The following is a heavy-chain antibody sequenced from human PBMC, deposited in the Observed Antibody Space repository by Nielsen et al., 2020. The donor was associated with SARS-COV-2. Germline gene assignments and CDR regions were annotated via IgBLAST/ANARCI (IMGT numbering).Heavy chain of an antibody. V-gene: IGHV3-64*01. CDR2: ISSNGGST. J-gene: IGHJ4*02. CDR1: GFTFSSYA. D-gene: IGHD3-10*01. Sequence: GGSLRLSCAASGFTFSSYAMHWVRQAPGKGLEYVSAISSNGGSTYYANSVKGRFTISRDNSKNTLYLQMGSLRAEDMAVYYCARRGDLWFGESLFDYWGQGTLVTVSS. CDR3: ARRGDLWFGESLFDY.